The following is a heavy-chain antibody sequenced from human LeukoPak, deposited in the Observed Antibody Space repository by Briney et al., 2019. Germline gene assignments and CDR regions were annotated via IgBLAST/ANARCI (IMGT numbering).Heavy chain of an antibody. D-gene: IGHD6-6*01. Sequence: GGSLRLSCAASGFTYTKHAMHWVRQAPGKGLEWVAVISYDGSNKKYTDSVKGRFTISRDNSKNTLYLQMNSLRAEDTAVYYCARTLIEYSVSSCYFDYWGQGTLVTVSS. J-gene: IGHJ4*02. V-gene: IGHV3-30*04. CDR3: ARTLIEYSVSSCYFDY. CDR1: GFTYTKHA. CDR2: ISYDGSNK.